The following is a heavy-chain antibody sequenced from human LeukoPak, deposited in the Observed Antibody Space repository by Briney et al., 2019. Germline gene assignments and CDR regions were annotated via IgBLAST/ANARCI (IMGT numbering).Heavy chain of an antibody. CDR3: ARGHGSGSTNYFDP. D-gene: IGHD3-10*01. CDR2: INPNSGGT. Sequence: ASVKVSCTASGYTFTGYYMHWVRQAPGQGLEWMGWINPNSGGTNYAQKFQDRVTMTRDMSTSTFYMELSSLRSADTAVYYCARGHGSGSTNYFDPWGQGTLVTVSS. V-gene: IGHV1-2*02. J-gene: IGHJ5*02. CDR1: GYTFTGYY.